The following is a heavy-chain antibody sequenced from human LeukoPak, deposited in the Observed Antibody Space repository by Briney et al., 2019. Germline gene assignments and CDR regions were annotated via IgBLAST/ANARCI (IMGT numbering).Heavy chain of an antibody. J-gene: IGHJ4*02. Sequence: GGSLRLSCAASGFTFSSYSMNWVRQAPGKGLEWVSSISSSSSYIYYADSVKGRFIISRDNAKNSLYLQMNSLRAEDTAVYYCVRLRRNSDTSGFYYYYDFWGQGTLVTVSS. CDR3: VRLRRNSDTSGFYYYYDF. D-gene: IGHD3-22*01. CDR2: ISSSSSYI. V-gene: IGHV3-21*01. CDR1: GFTFSSYS.